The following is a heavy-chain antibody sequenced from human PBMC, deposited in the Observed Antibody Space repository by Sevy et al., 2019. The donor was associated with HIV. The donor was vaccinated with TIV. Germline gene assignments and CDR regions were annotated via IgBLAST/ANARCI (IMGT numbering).Heavy chain of an antibody. D-gene: IGHD1-26*01. CDR1: GFTFSNYA. V-gene: IGHV3-21*01. CDR3: ARVYSGYYNS. CDR2: ISSSSNYI. J-gene: IGHJ4*02. Sequence: GGSLRLSCAATGFTFSNYAMHWVRQAPGKGLEWVSSISSSSNYIYYADSVKGRFTISRDNAKNSLYLQMNSLRAEDTAVYYCARVYSGYYNSWGQGTLVTVSS.